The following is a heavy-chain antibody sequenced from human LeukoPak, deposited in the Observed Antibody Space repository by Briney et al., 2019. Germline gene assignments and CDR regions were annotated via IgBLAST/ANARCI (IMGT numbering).Heavy chain of an antibody. CDR2: INPSGGST. CDR3: ARDWGDSSGLDRDRYFDY. V-gene: IGHV1-46*01. J-gene: IGHJ4*02. D-gene: IGHD3-22*01. Sequence: ASVRVSCKASGYTFTSYYMHWVRQAPGQGLEWMEIINPSGGSTSYAQKFQGRVTMTRDTSTSTVYMELSSLRSEDTAVYYCARDWGDSSGLDRDRYFDYWGQGTLVTVSS. CDR1: GYTFTSYY.